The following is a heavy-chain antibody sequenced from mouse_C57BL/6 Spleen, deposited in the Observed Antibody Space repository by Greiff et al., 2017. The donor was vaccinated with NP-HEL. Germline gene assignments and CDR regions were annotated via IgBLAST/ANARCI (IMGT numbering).Heavy chain of an antibody. CDR3: ARCGSNWDVEGYFDV. CDR1: GYAFSSSW. CDR2: IYPGDGDT. Sequence: QVQLQQSGPELVKPGASVKISCKASGYAFSSSWMNWVKQRPGTGLEWIGRIYPGDGDTNYIGKFKGKATLTADKSSSTAYMQLSSLTSEDSAVYFCARCGSNWDVEGYFDVWGTGTTVTVSS. D-gene: IGHD4-1*01. V-gene: IGHV1-82*01. J-gene: IGHJ1*03.